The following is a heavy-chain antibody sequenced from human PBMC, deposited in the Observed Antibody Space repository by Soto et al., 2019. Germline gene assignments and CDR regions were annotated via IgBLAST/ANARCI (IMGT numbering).Heavy chain of an antibody. J-gene: IGHJ6*02. CDR2: VIPRFGTT. Sequence: QVQLEQSGAEVKRPGSSVKVSCRASGGTFTSYSINWVRRAPGQGPEWMGAVIPRFGTTTYAQRFEGRVTVTVDASTSTVFMEMSGLRSEDTAVYFCARARIVAVSGRTGGYYYYAMDLWGQGTAVIVSS. V-gene: IGHV1-69*01. CDR3: ARARIVAVSGRTGGYYYYAMDL. D-gene: IGHD2-2*01. CDR1: GGTFTSYS.